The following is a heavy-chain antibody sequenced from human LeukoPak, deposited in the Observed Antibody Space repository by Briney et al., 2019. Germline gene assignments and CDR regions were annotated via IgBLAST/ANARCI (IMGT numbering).Heavy chain of an antibody. V-gene: IGHV1-18*01. CDR2: ISAYNGNT. J-gene: IGHJ6*02. D-gene: IGHD2-2*01. Sequence: ASVKVSCKASGYTFTSYGISWVRQAPGQGLEWMGWISAYNGNTNYAQKLQGRVTMTTDTSTSTAYMELRSLRSDDTAVYYCAREIVVPAALGNYYYYYGMDVWGQGTTVTVSS. CDR1: GYTFTSYG. CDR3: AREIVVPAALGNYYYYYGMDV.